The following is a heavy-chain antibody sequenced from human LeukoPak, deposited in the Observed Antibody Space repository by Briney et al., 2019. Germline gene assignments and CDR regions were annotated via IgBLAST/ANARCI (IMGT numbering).Heavy chain of an antibody. CDR3: ARVEYSRSRSWFDP. J-gene: IGHJ5*02. D-gene: IGHD6-6*01. CDR1: GGSISSYY. CDR2: IYYSGST. Sequence: PSETLSLTCTVSGGSISSYYWSWIRQPPGKGLEWIGYIYYSGSTNYNPSLKSRVTISADTSKNQFSLKLSSVTAADTAVYYCARVEYSRSRSWFDPWGQGTLVTVSS. V-gene: IGHV4-59*01.